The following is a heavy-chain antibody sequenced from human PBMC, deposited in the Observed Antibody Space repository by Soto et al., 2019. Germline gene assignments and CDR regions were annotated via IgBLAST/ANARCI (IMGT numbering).Heavy chain of an antibody. J-gene: IGHJ6*02. Sequence: WTWLRQPPGKALEWIGNIYDSGSTSYHPSLKSRVTMSVNTSKNQFSLRLTSVTAADTAVYFCARGSSSYYDYGMDVWGQGTTVTVSS. V-gene: IGHV4-30-2*01. CDR2: IYDSGST. D-gene: IGHD6-6*01. CDR3: ARGSSSYYDYGMDV.